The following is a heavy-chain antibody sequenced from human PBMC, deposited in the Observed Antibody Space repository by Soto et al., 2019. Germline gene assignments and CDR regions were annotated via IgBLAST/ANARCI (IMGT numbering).Heavy chain of an antibody. Sequence: QVQLVQSGAEVKKPGASVKVSCKASGYTFTSYYMHWVRQAPGQGLEWMGIINPSGGSTSYAQKLRGRVTMTRDTSTSTVYMELSSLRSEDTAVYYCARGIAVAGTDPPFDYWGQGTLVTVSS. D-gene: IGHD6-19*01. CDR3: ARGIAVAGTDPPFDY. V-gene: IGHV1-46*04. CDR1: GYTFTSYY. CDR2: INPSGGST. J-gene: IGHJ4*02.